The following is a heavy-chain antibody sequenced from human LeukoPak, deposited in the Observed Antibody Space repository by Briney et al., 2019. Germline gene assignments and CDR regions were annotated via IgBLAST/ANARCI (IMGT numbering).Heavy chain of an antibody. J-gene: IGHJ3*02. Sequence: SETLSLTCTVSGGSISSSSYYWGWIRQPPGKGLEWIGSIYYSGSTYYNPSLKSRVTISVDTSKNQFSLKLSSVTAAGTAVYYCARADPLWFGELGGASDIWGQGTMVTVSS. CDR1: GGSISSSSYY. D-gene: IGHD3-10*01. CDR3: ARADPLWFGELGGASDI. CDR2: IYYSGST. V-gene: IGHV4-39*07.